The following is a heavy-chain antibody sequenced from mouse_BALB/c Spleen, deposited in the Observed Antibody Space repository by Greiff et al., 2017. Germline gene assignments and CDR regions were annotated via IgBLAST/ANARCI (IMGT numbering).Heavy chain of an antibody. D-gene: IGHD1-1*01. CDR3: ARDYYGSSYGYYAMDY. CDR2: IDPANGNT. CDR1: GFNIKDTY. J-gene: IGHJ4*01. V-gene: IGHV14-3*02. Sequence: VHVKQSGAELVKPGASVKLSCTASGFNIKDTYMHWVKQRPEQGLEWIGRIDPANGNTKYDPKFQGKATITADTSSNTAYLQLSSLTSEDTAVYYCARDYYGSSYGYYAMDYWGQGTSVTVSS.